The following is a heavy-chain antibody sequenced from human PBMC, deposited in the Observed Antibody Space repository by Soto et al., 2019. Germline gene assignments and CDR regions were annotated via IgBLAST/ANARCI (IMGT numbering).Heavy chain of an antibody. V-gene: IGHV1-69*08. D-gene: IGHD3-3*01. CDR1: GGTFSSYT. J-gene: IGHJ3*02. CDR3: ARDLTIFRVVSKENAFDI. Sequence: QVQLVQSGAEVKKPGSSVKVSCKASGGTFSSYTISWVRQAPGQGLEWMGRIIPILGIANYAQKFQGRVTITADKSTSTAYMELSSLRSEDTAVYYCARDLTIFRVVSKENAFDIWGQGTMVTVSS. CDR2: IIPILGIA.